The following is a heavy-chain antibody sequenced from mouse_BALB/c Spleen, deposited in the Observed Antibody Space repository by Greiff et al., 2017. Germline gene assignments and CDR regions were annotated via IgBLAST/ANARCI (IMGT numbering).Heavy chain of an antibody. J-gene: IGHJ2*01. D-gene: IGHD1-1*01. Sequence: EVQGVESGPGLVKPSQSLSLTCTVTGYSITSDYAWNWIRQFPGNKLEWMGYISYSGSTSYNPSLKSRISITRDTSKNQFFLQLNSVTTEDTATYYVARGPITTVVADYWGQGTTLTVSS. CDR1: GYSITSDYA. V-gene: IGHV3-2*02. CDR2: ISYSGST. CDR3: ARGPITTVVADY.